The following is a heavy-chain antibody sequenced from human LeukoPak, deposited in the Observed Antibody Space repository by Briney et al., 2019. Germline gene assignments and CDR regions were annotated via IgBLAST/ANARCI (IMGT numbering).Heavy chain of an antibody. V-gene: IGHV4-59*01. CDR2: IYYSGST. CDR3: ASTTVTTLPPTYYYYYYMDV. Sequence: PSEALSLTCSVSGGSISSYYWSWIRQPPGKGLEWIGYIYYSGSTNYNPSLKSRVTISVDTSKNQFSRRLNSVTAADTAVYYCASTTVTTLPPTYYYYYYMDVWGKGTTVTVSS. CDR1: GGSISSYY. D-gene: IGHD4-17*01. J-gene: IGHJ6*03.